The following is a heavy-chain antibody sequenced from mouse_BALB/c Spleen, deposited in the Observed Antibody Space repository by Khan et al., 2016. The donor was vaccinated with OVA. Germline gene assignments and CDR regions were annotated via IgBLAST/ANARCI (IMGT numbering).Heavy chain of an antibody. CDR2: ISYSGST. Sequence: EVKLLESGPGLVKPSQSLSLTCTVTGYSITSDYAWNWIRQFPGNKLEWMGYISYSGSTTYNPSLKSRISLTRDTSKNQFFLQLNSVTTEDTATYYCASELGRYYAMDYWGQGTSVTVSS. V-gene: IGHV3-2*02. CDR1: GYSITSDYA. D-gene: IGHD4-1*01. CDR3: ASELGRYYAMDY. J-gene: IGHJ4*01.